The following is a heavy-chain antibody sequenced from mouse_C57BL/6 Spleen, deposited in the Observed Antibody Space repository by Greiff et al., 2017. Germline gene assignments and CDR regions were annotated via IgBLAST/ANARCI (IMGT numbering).Heavy chain of an antibody. CDR1: GYSITSGYY. J-gene: IGHJ4*01. CDR3: ARRDYGSIPCYAMDY. V-gene: IGHV3-6*01. Sequence: EVQLQESGPGLVKPSQSLSLTCSVTGYSITSGYYWHWIRQFPGNKLEWVGYISYDGSNNYNPSLKNRISITRDTSKNQFFLKLNSVTTEDTATYYCARRDYGSIPCYAMDYWGQGTSVTVSS. CDR2: ISYDGSN. D-gene: IGHD1-1*01.